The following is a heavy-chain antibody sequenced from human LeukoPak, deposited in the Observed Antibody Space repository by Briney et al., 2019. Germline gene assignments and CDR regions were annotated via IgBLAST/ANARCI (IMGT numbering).Heavy chain of an antibody. CDR1: GYTFTGYY. CDR2: INPNSGGT. J-gene: IGHJ3*02. D-gene: IGHD5-12*01. Sequence: GASVKVSCKASGYTFTGYYMHWVRQAPGQGLEWTGWINPNSGGTNYAQKFQGRVTMTRDTSISTAYMELSRLRSDDTAVYYCARTDIVATIGAFDIWGQGTMVTVSS. V-gene: IGHV1-2*02. CDR3: ARTDIVATIGAFDI.